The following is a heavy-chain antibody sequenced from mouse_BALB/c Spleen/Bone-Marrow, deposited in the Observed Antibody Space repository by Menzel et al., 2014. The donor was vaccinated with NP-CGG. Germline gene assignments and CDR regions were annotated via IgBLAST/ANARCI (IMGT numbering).Heavy chain of an antibody. CDR3: ARPRIYYYGSSYLWYFDV. CDR2: INPDSSTI. J-gene: IGHJ1*01. CDR1: GFDFSRYW. Sequence: EVKVEESGGGLVQPGGSLKLSCAASGFDFSRYWMSWVRQAPGKGLEWIGEINPDSSTINYTPSLKDKFIISRDNAKNTLYLQMSKVRSEDTALYYCARPRIYYYGSSYLWYFDVWGAGTTVTVSS. D-gene: IGHD1-1*01. V-gene: IGHV4-1*02.